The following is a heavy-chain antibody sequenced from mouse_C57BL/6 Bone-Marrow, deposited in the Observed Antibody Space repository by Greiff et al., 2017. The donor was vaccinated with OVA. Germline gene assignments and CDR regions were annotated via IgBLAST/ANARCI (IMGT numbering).Heavy chain of an antibody. D-gene: IGHD1-1*01. CDR3: AINYYGSSYCAMDY. Sequence: QVQLQQSGAELAKPGASVKLSCKASGYTFTSSWMHWVKQRPGQGLEWIGYINPSSGYTKYNQKFKDKATLTADKSSSTAYMQLSSLTYEDSAVYYCAINYYGSSYCAMDYWGQGTSVTVSS. CDR2: INPSSGYT. V-gene: IGHV1-7*01. J-gene: IGHJ4*01. CDR1: GYTFTSSW.